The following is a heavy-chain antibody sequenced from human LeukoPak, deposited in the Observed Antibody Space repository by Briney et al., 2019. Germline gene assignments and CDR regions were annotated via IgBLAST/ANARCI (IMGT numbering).Heavy chain of an antibody. V-gene: IGHV3-7*01. D-gene: IGHD6-19*01. Sequence: PGGSLRLSCAASGFTFSGYWMSWVRQAPGKGLEWVAHIKQDGSEKYYVDSVKVRFTIYRDNAKNSLYLQMNNLRAEDTAVYYCASVAVAGIDYWGQGTLVTVSS. CDR2: IKQDGSEK. CDR3: ASVAVAGIDY. J-gene: IGHJ4*02. CDR1: GFTFSGYW.